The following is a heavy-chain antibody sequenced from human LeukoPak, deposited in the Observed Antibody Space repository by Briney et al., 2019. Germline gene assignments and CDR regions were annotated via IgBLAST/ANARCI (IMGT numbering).Heavy chain of an antibody. CDR3: VRVWGAPRGWFDP. J-gene: IGHJ5*02. CDR2: IYHSGST. Sequence: SETLSLTCTVSGYSISSGYYWGWIRQPPGKGLEWIGSIYHSGSTYYNPSLKSRVTISVDTSKNQFSLKLSSVTAADTAVYYCVRVWGAPRGWFDPWGQGTLVTVSS. D-gene: IGHD3-16*01. CDR1: GYSISSGYY. V-gene: IGHV4-38-2*02.